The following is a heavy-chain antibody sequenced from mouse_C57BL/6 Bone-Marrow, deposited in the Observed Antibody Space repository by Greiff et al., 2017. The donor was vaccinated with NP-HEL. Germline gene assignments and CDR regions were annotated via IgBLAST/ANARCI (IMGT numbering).Heavy chain of an antibody. Sequence: ESGPGLVKPSQSLSLTCSVTGYSITSGYYWNWIRQFPGNKLEWMGYIRYDGSNNYNPSLKNRISITRDTSKNQFFLKLNSVTTEDTATYYCARDKENWDWFAYWGQGTLVTVSA. CDR3: ARDKENWDWFAY. CDR2: IRYDGSN. J-gene: IGHJ3*01. CDR1: GYSITSGYY. V-gene: IGHV3-6*01. D-gene: IGHD4-1*01.